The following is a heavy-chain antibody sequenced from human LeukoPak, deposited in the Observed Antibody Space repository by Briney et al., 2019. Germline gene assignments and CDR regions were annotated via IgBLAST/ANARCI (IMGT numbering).Heavy chain of an antibody. V-gene: IGHV4-4*07. J-gene: IGHJ4*02. CDR2: IYTSGST. CDR1: GGSISSYY. CDR3: ARDEGSGWYYFDY. Sequence: SETLSLTCTVSGGSISSYYWNWIRQPAGKGLDWIGRIYTSGSTNYNPSLKSRVTMSVDTSKNQFSLKLSSVAAADTAVYYCARDEGSGWYYFDYWGQGTLVTVSS. D-gene: IGHD6-19*01.